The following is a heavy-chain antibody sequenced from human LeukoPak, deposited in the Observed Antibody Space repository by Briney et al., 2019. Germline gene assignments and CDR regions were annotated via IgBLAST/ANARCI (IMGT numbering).Heavy chain of an antibody. CDR2: IYYSGTT. Sequence: SETLSLTCTVSGGSISSYYWSWIRQPPGKGLEWIGYIYYSGTTNYNPSLKSRVSMSVDTSKNQFSLKLSSVTAADTAVYYCARTTEGGYTYDYFYYYYMDVWGKGTTVTISS. D-gene: IGHD5-18*01. V-gene: IGHV4-59*01. CDR3: ARTTEGGYTYDYFYYYYMDV. CDR1: GGSISSYY. J-gene: IGHJ6*03.